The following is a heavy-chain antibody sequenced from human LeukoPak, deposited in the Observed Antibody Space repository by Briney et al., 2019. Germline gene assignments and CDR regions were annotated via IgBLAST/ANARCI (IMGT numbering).Heavy chain of an antibody. CDR2: IYYSGST. D-gene: IGHD3-10*01. J-gene: IGHJ4*02. CDR1: GGSINFYY. V-gene: IGHV4-59*01. CDR3: GRTEYYFDY. Sequence: SETLSLTCTVSGGSINFYYWSWIRQPPGKGLEWIGYIYYSGSTNYNPSLKSRVSMSADTSKNQFSLKLSSVTAADTAVYYCGRTEYYFDYWGQGTLVTVSS.